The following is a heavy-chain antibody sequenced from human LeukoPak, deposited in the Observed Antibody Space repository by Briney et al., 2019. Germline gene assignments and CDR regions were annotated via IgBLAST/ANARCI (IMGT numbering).Heavy chain of an antibody. CDR2: IYHSGST. Sequence: PSETLSLTCTVSGYSISSGYYWGWIRQPPGKGLEWIGSIYHSGSTYYNPSLKSRVTISVDTSKNQFSLKLSSVTAADTAVYYCARVLGGSNFGNWGQGTLVTVSS. CDR3: ARVLGGSNFGN. D-gene: IGHD2-15*01. CDR1: GYSISSGYY. J-gene: IGHJ4*02. V-gene: IGHV4-38-2*02.